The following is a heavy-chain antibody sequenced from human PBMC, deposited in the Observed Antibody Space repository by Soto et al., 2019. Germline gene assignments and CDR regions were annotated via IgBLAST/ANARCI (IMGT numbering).Heavy chain of an antibody. J-gene: IGHJ4*02. CDR3: ARSGLYDNYDFWSGLFDY. V-gene: IGHV3-53*01. Sequence: GGSLRLSCAASGFTVSSNYMSWVRQAPGKGLEWVSVIYSGGSTYYADSVKGRFTISRDNSKNTLYLQMNSLRAEDTAVYYCARSGLYDNYDFWSGLFDYWGQGTLVTVSS. CDR2: IYSGGST. CDR1: GFTVSSNY. D-gene: IGHD3-3*01.